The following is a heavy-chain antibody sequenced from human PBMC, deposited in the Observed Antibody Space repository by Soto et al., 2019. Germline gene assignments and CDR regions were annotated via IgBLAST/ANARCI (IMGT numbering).Heavy chain of an antibody. CDR3: ARGTTTIFNYYYMDV. J-gene: IGHJ6*03. D-gene: IGHD3-3*01. V-gene: IGHV1-69*02. CDR2: IIPILGIA. CDR1: GGTFSSYT. Sequence: ASVKVSCKASGGTFSSYTISWVRQAPGQGLEWMGRIIPILGIANYAQKFQGRVTITADKSTSTAYMELSSLRSEDTAVYYCARGTTTIFNYYYMDVWGKGTTVTVSS.